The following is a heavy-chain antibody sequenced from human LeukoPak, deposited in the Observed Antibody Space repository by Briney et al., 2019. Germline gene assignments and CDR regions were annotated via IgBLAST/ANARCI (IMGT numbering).Heavy chain of an antibody. CDR3: ARAEYYYDSSGYCDFGY. D-gene: IGHD3-22*01. CDR1: GYTFTSYG. CDR2: ISAYNGNT. V-gene: IGHV1-18*01. Sequence: ASVKVSCKASGYTFTSYGISWVRQAPGQGLEWMGWISAYNGNTNYAQKLQGRVTMTTDTSTSTAYMELRSVRSDETAVYYCARAEYYYDSSGYCDFGYWGQGTLVTVPS. J-gene: IGHJ4*02.